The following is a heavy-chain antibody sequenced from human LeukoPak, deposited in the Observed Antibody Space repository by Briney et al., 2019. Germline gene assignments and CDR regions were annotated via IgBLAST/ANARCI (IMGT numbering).Heavy chain of an antibody. CDR3: ARGDDSSGYYLYYFDY. V-gene: IGHV1-2*04. J-gene: IGHJ4*02. CDR2: INPNSGGT. D-gene: IGHD3-22*01. Sequence: ASVKVSCKASGYTFTGYYMHWVRQAPGQGLEWMGWINPNSGGTNYAQKFQGWATMTRDTSISTAYMELSRLRSDDTAVYYCARGDDSSGYYLYYFDYWGQGTLVTVSS. CDR1: GYTFTGYY.